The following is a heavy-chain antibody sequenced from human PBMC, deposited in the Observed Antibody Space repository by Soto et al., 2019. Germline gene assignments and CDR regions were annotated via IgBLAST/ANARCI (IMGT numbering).Heavy chain of an antibody. V-gene: IGHV3-48*01. J-gene: IGHJ6*03. D-gene: IGHD3-3*01. CDR2: ISSSSSTI. CDR3: ARDPYLFWSGYYPLGYDYYYMDV. Sequence: EVQLVESGGGLVQPGGSLRLSCAASGFTFSSYSMNWVRQAPGKGLEWVSYISSSSSTIYYADSVKGRFTISRDNAKNELYLQMNSLRAEDTAVYYCARDPYLFWSGYYPLGYDYYYMDVWGKGTTVTVSS. CDR1: GFTFSSYS.